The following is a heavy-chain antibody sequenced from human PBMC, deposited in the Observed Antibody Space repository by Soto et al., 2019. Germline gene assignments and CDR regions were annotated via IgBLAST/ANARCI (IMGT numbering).Heavy chain of an antibody. D-gene: IGHD1-26*01. CDR3: STKGSGKYFFDS. V-gene: IGHV4-28*01. Sequence: WETLSLTCGVSGSSISNDNWWVWIRQPPGKGLEWIGYIHHTGYTYSNPALKSRPTMSVDTSKNQFSLRLSSVTAVDTAVYYCSTKGSGKYFFDSWGQGALVTVS. J-gene: IGHJ4*02. CDR1: GSSISNDNW. CDR2: IHHTGYT.